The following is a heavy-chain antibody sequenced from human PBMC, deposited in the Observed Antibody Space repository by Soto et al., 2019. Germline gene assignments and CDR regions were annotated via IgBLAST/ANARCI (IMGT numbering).Heavy chain of an antibody. Sequence: QIQLVQSGAEVKKPWASVTVSCRASGYTFTGYYLHWVRQAPRQGLEWMGWVNQISGDTNYAQKYKDRDIMTRDRSITTVHMELSMLRADDTAVYYCAREEGFRITGDRGRWFDPWGQGTLVTVSS. D-gene: IGHD7-27*01. J-gene: IGHJ5*02. CDR1: GYTFTGYY. V-gene: IGHV1-2*02. CDR3: AREEGFRITGDRGRWFDP. CDR2: VNQISGDT.